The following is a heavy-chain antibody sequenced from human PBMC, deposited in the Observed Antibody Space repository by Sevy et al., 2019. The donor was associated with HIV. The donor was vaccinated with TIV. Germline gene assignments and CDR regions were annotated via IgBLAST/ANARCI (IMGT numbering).Heavy chain of an antibody. D-gene: IGHD3-9*01. J-gene: IGHJ3*02. CDR3: ARSTGDYYDILTGTHAFDI. Sequence: GGSLRLSCAASGFTFSSYSMNWVRQAPGKGLEWVSYISSSSSTIYYADSVKGRFTISRDNAKNSLYLQMNSLRDEDTAVYYCARSTGDYYDILTGTHAFDIWGQGTMVTVSS. V-gene: IGHV3-48*02. CDR1: GFTFSSYS. CDR2: ISSSSSTI.